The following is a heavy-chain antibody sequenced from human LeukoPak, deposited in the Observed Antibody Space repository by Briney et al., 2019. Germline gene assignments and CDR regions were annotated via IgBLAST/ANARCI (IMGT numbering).Heavy chain of an antibody. V-gene: IGHV3-7*01. CDR3: ARSVYYYYMDV. CDR2: IKQDGSEK. CDR1: GFTFSSHW. Sequence: GGSLRLSCAAPGFTFSSHWMNWVRQGPGKGLEWVANIKQDGSEKYYVDSVKGRFTISRDNAKNSLYLQMNSLRAEDTAVYYCARSVYYYYMDVWGKGTTVTVSS. J-gene: IGHJ6*03.